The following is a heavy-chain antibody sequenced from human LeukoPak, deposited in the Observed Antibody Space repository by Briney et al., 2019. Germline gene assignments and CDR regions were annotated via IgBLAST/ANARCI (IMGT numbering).Heavy chain of an antibody. CDR3: ASPQAYCSGGSCHNWFDP. CDR2: IYYSGST. J-gene: IGHJ5*02. CDR1: GGSISSSSYY. Sequence: SETLSLTCTVSGGSISSSSYYWGWIRQPPGKGLEWIGSIYYSGSTYYNPSLKSRVTISVDTSKTQFSLKLSSVTAADTAVYYCASPQAYCSGGSCHNWFDPWGQGTLVTVSS. D-gene: IGHD2-15*01. V-gene: IGHV4-39*01.